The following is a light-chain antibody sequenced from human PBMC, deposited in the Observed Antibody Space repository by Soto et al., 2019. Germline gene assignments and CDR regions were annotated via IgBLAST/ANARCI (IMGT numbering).Light chain of an antibody. Sequence: QSALTQPPSASGSPGQSVTISCTGTSSDVGGYNYVSWYQQHPGKAPKLMIYEVSKRPSGVPDRFSGSKSGNTASLTVSGLQAEDEADYYCSSYTGSNILGVFGGGTKVTVL. CDR2: EVS. CDR1: SSDVGGYNY. CDR3: SSYTGSNILGV. V-gene: IGLV2-8*01. J-gene: IGLJ2*01.